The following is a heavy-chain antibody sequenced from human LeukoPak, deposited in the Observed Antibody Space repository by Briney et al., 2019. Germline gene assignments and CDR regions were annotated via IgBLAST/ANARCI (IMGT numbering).Heavy chain of an antibody. CDR3: TTSCSGGSCPFDY. D-gene: IGHD2-15*01. Sequence: PGGSLRLSCAASGFTFSNAWMSWVRQAQGKGLEWVGRIKSKTDGGTTDYAAPVKGRFTISRDDSKNTLYLQMNSLKTEDTAVYYCTTSCSGGSCPFDYWGQGTLVTVSS. V-gene: IGHV3-15*01. CDR1: GFTFSNAW. CDR2: IKSKTDGGTT. J-gene: IGHJ4*02.